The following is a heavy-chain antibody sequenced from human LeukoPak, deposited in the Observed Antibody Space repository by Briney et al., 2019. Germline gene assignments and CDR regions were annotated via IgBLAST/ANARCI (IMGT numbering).Heavy chain of an antibody. CDR1: GFTFSSYA. CDR3: AKADGYSSSWYSWDY. D-gene: IGHD6-13*01. CDR2: ISGSGGST. J-gene: IGHJ4*02. Sequence: PGGSLRLSCAASGFTFSSYAMSWVRQAPGKGLEWVSAISGSGGSTYYADSVKGRSTISRDNSKNTLYLQMNSLRAEDTAVYYCAKADGYSSSWYSWDYWGQGTLVTVSS. V-gene: IGHV3-23*01.